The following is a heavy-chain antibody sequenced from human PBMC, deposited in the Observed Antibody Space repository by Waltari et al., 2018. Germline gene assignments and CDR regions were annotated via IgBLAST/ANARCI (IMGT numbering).Heavy chain of an antibody. CDR1: GYTFSNFG. J-gene: IGHJ4*02. CDR3: ARGGGPRTVVALTFDA. Sequence: QVQLLQSGPEVKKPGASVKVPCKASGYTFSNFGINWGRQAPGQGLEWVGWISPYHGLADSHPRLQGRVSLTTDTSTNTAYLEMKSLRSDDTAVYYCARGGGPRTVVALTFDAWGQGTLVTVSS. D-gene: IGHD2-15*01. V-gene: IGHV1-18*01. CDR2: ISPYHGLA.